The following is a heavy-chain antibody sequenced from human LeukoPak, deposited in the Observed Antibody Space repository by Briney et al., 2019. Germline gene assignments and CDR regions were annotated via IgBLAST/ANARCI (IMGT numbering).Heavy chain of an antibody. CDR1: GGTFSSYA. V-gene: IGHV1-69*04. CDR2: IIPILGIA. D-gene: IGHD6-19*01. Sequence: GASVKVSCKASGGTFSSYAISWVRQAPGQGLEWMGRIIPILGIANYAQKFQGRVTITADKSTSTAYMELSSLRFEDTAVYYCAKTPRIAVAGPFDYWGQGTLVTVSS. CDR3: AKTPRIAVAGPFDY. J-gene: IGHJ4*02.